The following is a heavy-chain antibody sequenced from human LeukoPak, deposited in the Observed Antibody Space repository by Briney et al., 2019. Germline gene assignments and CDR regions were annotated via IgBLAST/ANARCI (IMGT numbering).Heavy chain of an antibody. V-gene: IGHV3-23*01. D-gene: IGHD3-10*01. CDR1: GFTFSSYA. CDR2: ISGSGGST. J-gene: IGHJ4*02. CDR3: AKSEWFGELWDYFDY. Sequence: PGGSLRLSCAASGFTFSSYAMSWVRQAPGKGLEWDSAISGSGGSTYYADSVKGRFTISRDNSKNTLYLQMNSLRAEDTAVYYCAKSEWFGELWDYFDYWGQGTLVTVSS.